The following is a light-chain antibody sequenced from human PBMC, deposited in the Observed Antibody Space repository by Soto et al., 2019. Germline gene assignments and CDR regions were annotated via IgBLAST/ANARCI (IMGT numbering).Light chain of an antibody. CDR1: QSISSSY. Sequence: EIVLTQSPGTLSLSPGEGGTLSCRASQSISSSYLAWYQQKPGQSPRLLIYAASSRATGIPDRFSGSGSGTDFTLTISRLEPEDFAVYYCQQYSSTPHTFGQGTNLEIK. J-gene: IGKJ2*01. V-gene: IGKV3-20*01. CDR3: QQYSSTPHT. CDR2: AAS.